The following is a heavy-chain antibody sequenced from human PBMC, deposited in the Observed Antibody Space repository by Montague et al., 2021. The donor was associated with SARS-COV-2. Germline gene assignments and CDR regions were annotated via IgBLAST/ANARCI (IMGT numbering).Heavy chain of an antibody. Sequence: SETLSFTCAVYGGSFSGYYWSWIRQPPGKGLEWIGEINHSGSTXXXPSXXXRVTISVDTSKNQFSLKLSSVTAADTAVYYCAIPMVRGFSRAFDIWGQGTMVTVSS. CDR3: AIPMVRGFSRAFDI. CDR2: INHSGST. CDR1: GGSFSGYY. D-gene: IGHD3-10*01. V-gene: IGHV4-34*01. J-gene: IGHJ3*02.